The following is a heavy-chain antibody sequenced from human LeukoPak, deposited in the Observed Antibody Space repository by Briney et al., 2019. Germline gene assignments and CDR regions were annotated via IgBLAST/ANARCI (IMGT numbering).Heavy chain of an antibody. J-gene: IGHJ4*02. CDR1: GGSISCTHYC. CDR2: IYYRGTT. D-gene: IGHD4-17*01. Sequence: PSETLSLTCTVSGGSISCTHYCWGWIRQPPGKGLEWIGSIYYRGTTYYNPSLKSRVTISVDTSKNQFSLKLSSVTAADTAVYYCARHVLLDYGDPVYFDYWGQGTLVTVSS. CDR3: ARHVLLDYGDPVYFDY. V-gene: IGHV4-39*01.